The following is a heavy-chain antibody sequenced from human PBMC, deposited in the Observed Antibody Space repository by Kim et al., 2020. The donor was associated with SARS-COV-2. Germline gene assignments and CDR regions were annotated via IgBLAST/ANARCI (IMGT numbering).Heavy chain of an antibody. CDR1: GFTFSSYG. V-gene: IGHV3-33*01. J-gene: IGHJ5*02. D-gene: IGHD3-10*01. CDR2: IWYDGSNK. Sequence: GGSLRLSCAASGFTFSSYGMHWVRQAPGKGLEWVAVIWYDGSNKYYADSVKGRFTISRDNSKNTLYLQMNSLRAEDTAVYYCARDDPEGFGDTNWFDHWGQGTLVTVSS. CDR3: ARDDPEGFGDTNWFDH.